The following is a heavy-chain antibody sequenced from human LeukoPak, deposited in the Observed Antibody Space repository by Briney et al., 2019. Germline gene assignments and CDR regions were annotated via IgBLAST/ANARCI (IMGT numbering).Heavy chain of an antibody. CDR1: GGSFSGYF. CDR2: INHSGST. D-gene: IGHD3-3*01. CDR3: AGYYSSIYGMDV. V-gene: IGHV4-34*01. Sequence: SETLSLTCAVNGGSFSGYFWSWIRQPPGKGLEWIGEINHSGSTYYNASLKSRITISVDTSKRQFSLRMNSVTAADTAVYLWAGYYSSIYGMDVWGQGTSVTVSS. J-gene: IGHJ6*02.